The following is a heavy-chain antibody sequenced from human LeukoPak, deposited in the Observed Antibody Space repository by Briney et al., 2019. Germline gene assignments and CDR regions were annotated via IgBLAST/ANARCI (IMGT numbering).Heavy chain of an antibody. CDR2: ITDNGNT. Sequence: SETLSLTCAVSGDSITSSSYYWAWIRQPPGKGLECIGGITDNGNTYYNESLKSRLGMSIDTSKNQFSLMLTSVTASDTAVYYCARRAAGRNWFDPGAREPWSPSPQ. D-gene: IGHD6-13*01. J-gene: IGHJ5*02. V-gene: IGHV4-39*01. CDR3: ARRAAGRNWFDP. CDR1: GDSITSSSYY.